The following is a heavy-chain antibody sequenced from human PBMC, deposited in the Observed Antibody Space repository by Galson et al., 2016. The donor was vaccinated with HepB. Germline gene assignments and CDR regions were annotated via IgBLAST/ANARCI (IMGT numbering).Heavy chain of an antibody. CDR1: GFTFDDYA. V-gene: IGHV3-9*01. Sequence: SLRLSCAASGFTFDDYAMHWVRQAPGKGLEWVSGISWNSGSIDYADSVKGRFTISRDNAKNSLYLQMNSLRAEDTALYYCAKDRGTTNSRGHGMDVWAKGPRSPSP. CDR3: AKDRGTTNSRGHGMDV. J-gene: IGHJ6*02. D-gene: IGHD2/OR15-2a*01. CDR2: ISWNSGSI.